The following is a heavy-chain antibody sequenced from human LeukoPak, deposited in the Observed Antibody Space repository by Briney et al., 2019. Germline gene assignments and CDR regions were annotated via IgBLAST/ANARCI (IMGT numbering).Heavy chain of an antibody. CDR1: GCSFSSYY. D-gene: IGHD6-13*01. Sequence: SETLSLTCSVSGCSFSSYYLSWIRQPPGKGLEWIGHISNSGSTNYNPSLKSRVTISVDTSKNHFSLKLSSVSAADTAVYYFARGGSRYFDYWGQGTLVTVSS. CDR2: ISNSGST. CDR3: ARGGSRYFDY. V-gene: IGHV4-59*01. J-gene: IGHJ4*02.